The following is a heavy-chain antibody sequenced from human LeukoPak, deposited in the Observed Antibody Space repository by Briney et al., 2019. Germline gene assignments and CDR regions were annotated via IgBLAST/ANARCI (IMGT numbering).Heavy chain of an antibody. J-gene: IGHJ4*02. Sequence: GGSLRLSCAASGFTFSSYAMNWVRQAPGKGLEWVSAISGSGGSTYYADSVKGRFTISRDNSKNTLSLQLNSLRAEDTAVYYCAKDVLSQWLVVGLNYFDYWGQGTLVTVPS. V-gene: IGHV3-23*01. CDR2: ISGSGGST. CDR1: GFTFSSYA. D-gene: IGHD6-19*01. CDR3: AKDVLSQWLVVGLNYFDY.